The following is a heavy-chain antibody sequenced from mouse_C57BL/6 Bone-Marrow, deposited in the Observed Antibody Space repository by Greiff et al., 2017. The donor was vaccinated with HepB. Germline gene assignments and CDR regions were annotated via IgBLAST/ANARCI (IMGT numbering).Heavy chain of an antibody. CDR2: ISSGGSYT. J-gene: IGHJ3*01. Sequence: EVKLMESGGDLVKPGGSLKLSCAASGFTFSSYGMSWVRQTPDKRLEWVATISSGGSYTYYPDSVKGRFTISRDNAKNTLYLQMSSLKSEDTAMYYCAGHDAYWGQGTLVTVSA. CDR1: GFTFSSYG. V-gene: IGHV5-6*01. CDR3: AGHDAY.